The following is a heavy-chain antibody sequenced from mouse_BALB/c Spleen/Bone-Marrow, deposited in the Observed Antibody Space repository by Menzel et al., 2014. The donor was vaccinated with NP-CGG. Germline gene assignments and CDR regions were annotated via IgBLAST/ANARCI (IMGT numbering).Heavy chain of an antibody. Sequence: VQLQQSGAELVQPGASVKLSCKTSGYTFTSYWIQWVKQRPGQGLGWIGEIFPGTGTTYYNEKFKGKATLTISPSSSTAYMQLSSLTSEDSAVDFGASRDSSGYVPDYWGQGTTLTVSS. CDR1: GYTFTSYW. D-gene: IGHD3-2*01. V-gene: IGHV1S132*01. CDR2: IFPGTGTT. J-gene: IGHJ2*01. CDR3: ASRDSSGYVPDY.